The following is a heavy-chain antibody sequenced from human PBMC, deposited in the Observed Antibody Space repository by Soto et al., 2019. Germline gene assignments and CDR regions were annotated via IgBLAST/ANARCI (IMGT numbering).Heavy chain of an antibody. CDR1: GGSISSINW. J-gene: IGHJ6*02. V-gene: IGHV4-4*02. D-gene: IGHD5-12*01. Sequence: PSETLSLTCGVSGGSISSINWWRWGRQPPGKGLKWIGEIYHSGSTTYNPSLKSRVTISVDKSKNQFSLKLKSVTAADTAIYYCARGGGPDIAYGMDVWGQGTTVTVSS. CDR2: IYHSGST. CDR3: ARGGGPDIAYGMDV.